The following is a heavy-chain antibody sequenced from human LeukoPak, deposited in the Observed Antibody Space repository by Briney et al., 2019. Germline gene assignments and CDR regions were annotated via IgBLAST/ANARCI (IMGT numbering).Heavy chain of an antibody. Sequence: GGSLRLSCAASGFTFSSYAMSWVRQAPGKGLEWVSAISGSGGSTYYADSVKGRFTISRDNSKNTLYLQMNSLRAEDTALYYCAKDRSGNPTIDYWGQGTLVTVSS. CDR2: ISGSGGST. CDR1: GFTFSSYA. V-gene: IGHV3-23*01. J-gene: IGHJ4*02. CDR3: AKDRSGNPTIDY. D-gene: IGHD1-26*01.